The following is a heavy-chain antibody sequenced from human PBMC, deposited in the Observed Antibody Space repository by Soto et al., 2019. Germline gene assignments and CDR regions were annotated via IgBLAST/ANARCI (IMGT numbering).Heavy chain of an antibody. CDR2: ISGSGGST. V-gene: IGHV3-23*01. CDR1: AFIFSSYA. D-gene: IGHD1-26*01. J-gene: IGHJ4*02. Sequence: GGSLRLSCAAYAFIFSSYAMSLVRPAPGKGLEWVSAISGSGGSTYYADSVKGRFTISRDNSKNTLYLQMNSLRAEDTAVYYCAKTDWEIGSFDYWGQGTLVTVSS. CDR3: AKTDWEIGSFDY.